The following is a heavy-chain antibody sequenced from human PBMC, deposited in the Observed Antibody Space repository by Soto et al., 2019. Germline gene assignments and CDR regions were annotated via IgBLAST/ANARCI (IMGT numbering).Heavy chain of an antibody. CDR3: ARGYYEADY. Sequence: EVQLVESGGGLVQRGGSLRLSCEASAFIFSDYWMTWVRQAPGKGLEWVANINQDGNEKYYVESVKGRFTISRDNAKNSLYLQMNSLRAEDTAVYYCARGYYEADYWGQGTLVTVSS. CDR2: INQDGNEK. J-gene: IGHJ4*02. CDR1: AFIFSDYW. D-gene: IGHD3-22*01. V-gene: IGHV3-7*01.